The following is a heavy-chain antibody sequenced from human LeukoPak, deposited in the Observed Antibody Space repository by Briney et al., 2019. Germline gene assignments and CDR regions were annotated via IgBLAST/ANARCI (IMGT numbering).Heavy chain of an antibody. CDR1: GFTFSSYA. Sequence: PGGSLRLSCAASGFTFSSYAMSWVRQAPGKGLEWVSAISGSGGSTYYADSVKGRFTISRDNSKNTLYLQMNSLRAEDTAVYYCASPQGYSSSWYGRDLDYWGQGTLVTVSS. J-gene: IGHJ4*02. CDR3: ASPQGYSSSWYGRDLDY. D-gene: IGHD6-13*01. V-gene: IGHV3-23*01. CDR2: ISGSGGST.